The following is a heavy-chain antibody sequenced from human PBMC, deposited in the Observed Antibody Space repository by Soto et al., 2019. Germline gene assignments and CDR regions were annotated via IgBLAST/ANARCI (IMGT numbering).Heavy chain of an antibody. D-gene: IGHD2-15*01. CDR2: MYHSGST. V-gene: IGHV4-30-2*01. CDR3: ARAHCSGGSCYSVQNWFDP. CDR1: GDTISTGGYT. J-gene: IGHJ5*02. Sequence: SETLSLTCDVSGDTISTGGYTWAWIRQPPGKALEWIGYMYHSGSTYYNPSLKSRVTISIDRSKNQFSLKLSSVTAADTAVYYCARAHCSGGSCYSVQNWFDPWGQGTLVTVSS.